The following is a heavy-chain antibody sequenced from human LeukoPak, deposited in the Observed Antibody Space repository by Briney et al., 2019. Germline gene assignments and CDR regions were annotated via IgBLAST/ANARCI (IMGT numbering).Heavy chain of an antibody. Sequence: GASVKVSCKASGYTFTSYGISRVRQAPGQGLEWMGWISAYNGNTNYAQKLQGRVTMTTDTSTSTAYMELRSLRSDDTAVYYCARDLFVVVVAATVGWFDPWGQGTLVTASS. V-gene: IGHV1-18*01. CDR1: GYTFTSYG. J-gene: IGHJ5*02. CDR2: ISAYNGNT. CDR3: ARDLFVVVVAATVGWFDP. D-gene: IGHD2-15*01.